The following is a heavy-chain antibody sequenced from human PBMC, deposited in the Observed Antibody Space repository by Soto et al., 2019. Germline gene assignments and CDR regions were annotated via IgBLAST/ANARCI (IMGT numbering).Heavy chain of an antibody. Sequence: PGGSLRLSCAASGFTFSDHYMDWVRQAPGKGLEWVGRSRNKANSYTTEYAASVKGRFTISRDDSKNSVYLQMDSLETEDTAVFGCARVVCSSNCFAQRWGKGTMVTVSS. J-gene: IGHJ1*01. CDR2: SRNKANSYTT. V-gene: IGHV3-72*01. CDR1: GFTFSDHY. CDR3: ARVVCSSNCFAQR. D-gene: IGHD2-2*01.